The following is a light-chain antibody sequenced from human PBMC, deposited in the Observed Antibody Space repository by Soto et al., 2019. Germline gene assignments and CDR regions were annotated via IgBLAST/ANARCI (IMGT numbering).Light chain of an antibody. CDR2: DAS. J-gene: IGKJ1*01. Sequence: DIEITHPPSTLSGYIGAIFPITWRASQSISSWLAWYQQKPGKAPKLLIYDASSLESGVPSRFSGSGSGTELTLTISRLEPDDFATYYWQQYNSYGTFGQGTKVDIK. CDR3: QQYNSYGT. V-gene: IGKV1-5*01. CDR1: QSISSW.